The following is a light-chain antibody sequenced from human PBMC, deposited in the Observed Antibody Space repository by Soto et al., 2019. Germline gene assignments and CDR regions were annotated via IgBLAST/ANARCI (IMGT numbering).Light chain of an antibody. CDR2: EVT. CDR1: SSDVGGYNY. V-gene: IGLV2-8*01. Sequence: QSALTQPPSASGSPGQSVTISCTGTSSDVGGYNYVSWYQQHPGKAPKLMIYEVTKRPSGVPDRFSGSKSGSTASLTVSGRQAEDEADYYCSSYAGSNNYVVFGGGTKVTVL. CDR3: SSYAGSNNYVV. J-gene: IGLJ2*01.